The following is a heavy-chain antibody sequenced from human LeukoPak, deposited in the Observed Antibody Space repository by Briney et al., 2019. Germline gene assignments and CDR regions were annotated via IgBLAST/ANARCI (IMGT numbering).Heavy chain of an antibody. CDR2: INPNSGGT. CDR1: GYTFTGYY. D-gene: IGHD6-19*01. Sequence: GASVKVSCKASGYTFTGYYMHWVRQAPGQGLEWMGWINPNSGGTNYAQKFQGRVTMTRDTSISTAYMELSRLRSDDTAVYYCARVPGSGWYQPGWPGRYNWFDPWGQGTLVTVSS. J-gene: IGHJ5*02. CDR3: ARVPGSGWYQPGWPGRYNWFDP. V-gene: IGHV1-2*02.